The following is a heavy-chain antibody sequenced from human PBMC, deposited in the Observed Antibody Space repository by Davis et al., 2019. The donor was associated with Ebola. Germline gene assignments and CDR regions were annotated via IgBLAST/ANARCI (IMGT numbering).Heavy chain of an antibody. CDR3: ARHFPRSPPDY. J-gene: IGHJ4*02. D-gene: IGHD3-10*01. CDR2: IYPSDSDT. CDR1: GYSFTTYW. Sequence: GESLKISCKGSGYSFTTYWLGWVRQMPGKGLEWMGIIYPSDSDTRYAPSFQGQVTISAEKSISTTYLQWNSLKASDTAMYYCARHFPRSPPDYWGQGTLVTVSS. V-gene: IGHV5-51*01.